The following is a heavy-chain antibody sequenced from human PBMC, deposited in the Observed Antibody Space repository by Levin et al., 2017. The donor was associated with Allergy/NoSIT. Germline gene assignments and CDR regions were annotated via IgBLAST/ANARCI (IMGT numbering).Heavy chain of an antibody. Sequence: PSETLSLTCTVSGGSISSGGYYWSWIRQHPGKGLEWIGYIYYSGSTYYNPSLKSRVTISVDTSKNQFSLKLSSVTAADTAVYYCARGVYSYGFECDYWGQGTLVTVSS. CDR3: ARGVYSYGFECDY. CDR1: GGSISSGGYY. CDR2: IYYSGST. D-gene: IGHD5-18*01. V-gene: IGHV4-31*03. J-gene: IGHJ4*02.